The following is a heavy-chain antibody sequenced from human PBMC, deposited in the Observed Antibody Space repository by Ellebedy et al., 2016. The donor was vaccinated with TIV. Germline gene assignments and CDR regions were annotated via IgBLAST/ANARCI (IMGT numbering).Heavy chain of an antibody. CDR2: INPNSGGT. V-gene: IGHV1-2*02. J-gene: IGHJ6*02. CDR1: GHTFRGYY. Sequence: ASVKVSCKASGHTFRGYYIHWVRQAPGQGLEWMGWINPNSGGTNHAQKFQGRLTLTTETSINTAYMELNRLTSADTAMYYCARDEVVGASRGYQFYGMDVWGQGTTVTVSS. CDR3: ARDEVVGASRGYQFYGMDV. D-gene: IGHD6-25*01.